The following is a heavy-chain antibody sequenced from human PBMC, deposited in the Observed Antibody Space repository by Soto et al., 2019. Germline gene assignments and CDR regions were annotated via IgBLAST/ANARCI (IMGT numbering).Heavy chain of an antibody. CDR1: GGTFSTYT. Sequence: QVQLVQSGAEVKKPGSSVKVSCKASGGTFSTYTVSWVRQAPGQGLEWMGGVIPIFNTANYAQKFQGRVTLTADESTSTAYRELSSLRSEDTAMYYCARGPGYSNGYRNWFDPWGQGTLVIVSS. CDR2: VIPIFNTA. V-gene: IGHV1-69*12. CDR3: ARGPGYSNGYRNWFDP. J-gene: IGHJ5*02. D-gene: IGHD5-18*01.